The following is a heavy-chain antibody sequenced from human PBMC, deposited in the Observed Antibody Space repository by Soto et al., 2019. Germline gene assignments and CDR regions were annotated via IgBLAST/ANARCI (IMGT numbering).Heavy chain of an antibody. CDR2: LYPSGGA. Sequence: SETLSLTCSVSGLSISSHPWWTWVRQAPGKGLEWIGELYPSGGAAYNPSLQNRAAISVDYSQNHLSLTLTSVTAADTAVYYCARCLHCSNGGRFHPCGPGALVTVPS. CDR3: ARCLHCSNGGRFHP. J-gene: IGHJ5*02. V-gene: IGHV4-4*02. CDR1: GLSISSHPW. D-gene: IGHD2-8*01.